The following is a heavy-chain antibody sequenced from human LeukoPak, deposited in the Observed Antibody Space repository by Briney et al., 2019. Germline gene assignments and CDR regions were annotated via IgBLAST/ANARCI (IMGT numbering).Heavy chain of an antibody. J-gene: IGHJ4*02. Sequence: GGSLRLSRAASVFTSTNYFMSWVPHAPGKGLEWVSPICDGCGGSYYVDSVKCGGTVYKDNSKDPLFLQMNNLRAGDTALYYCVPYCSGARCYSGLQYWGGGTLVSVSS. CDR1: VFTSTNYF. CDR2: ICDGCGGS. D-gene: IGHD2-15*01. V-gene: IGHV3-23*01. CDR3: VPYCSGARCYSGLQY.